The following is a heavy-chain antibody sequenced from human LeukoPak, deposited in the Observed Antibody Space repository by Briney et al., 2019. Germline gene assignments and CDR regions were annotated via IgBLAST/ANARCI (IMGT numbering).Heavy chain of an antibody. CDR3: AIAESSSWYVY. CDR2: ISNSGGST. Sequence: GGSLRLSCAASGFTFSSYAMSWVRQAPGKGLEWVSGISNSGGSTYYADSVKGRFTISRDNSKNTLYLQMNSLRAEDTAVYYCAIAESSSWYVYWGQGTLVTVSS. J-gene: IGHJ4*02. V-gene: IGHV3-23*01. D-gene: IGHD6-13*01. CDR1: GFTFSSYA.